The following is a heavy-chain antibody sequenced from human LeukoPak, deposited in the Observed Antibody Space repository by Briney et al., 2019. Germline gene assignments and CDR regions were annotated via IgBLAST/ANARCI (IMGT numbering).Heavy chain of an antibody. V-gene: IGHV1-69*04. CDR3: AREQDYYDSSGYYYRSPSWFDP. CDR1: GGTFSSYA. D-gene: IGHD3-22*01. CDR2: IIPILGIA. J-gene: IGHJ5*02. Sequence: GSSVKVSCKASGGTFSSYAISWVRQAPGQGLEWMGRIIPILGIANYAQKFQGRVTITADKSTSTAYMELSSLRSEDTAVYYCAREQDYYDSSGYYYRSPSWFDPWGQGTLVTVSS.